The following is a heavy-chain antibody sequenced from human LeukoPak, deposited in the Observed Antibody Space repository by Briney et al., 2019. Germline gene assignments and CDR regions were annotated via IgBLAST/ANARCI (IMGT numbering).Heavy chain of an antibody. CDR3: ARETNLLLRGSAFDI. Sequence: PGGSLRLSCAASGFTFSSYWMSWVRQAPGKGLEWVSSISSSSSYIYYADSVRGRFTISRDNAKNSLYLQMNSLRAEDTAVYYCARETNLLLRGSAFDIWGQGTMVTVSS. J-gene: IGHJ3*02. V-gene: IGHV3-21*01. CDR2: ISSSSSYI. CDR1: GFTFSSYW. D-gene: IGHD1-26*01.